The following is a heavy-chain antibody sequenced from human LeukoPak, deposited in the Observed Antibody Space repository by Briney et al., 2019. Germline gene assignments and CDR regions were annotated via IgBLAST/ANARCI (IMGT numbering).Heavy chain of an antibody. Sequence: PSETLSLTCAVYGGSFSGYYWSWIRQPPGKGLEWIGEINHSGSTNYNPSLKSRVTISVDTSKNQFSLKLSSVTAADTAVYYCAREKYSSSWYFNYYYYMDVWGKGTTVTVSS. CDR3: AREKYSSSWYFNYYYYMDV. CDR2: INHSGST. J-gene: IGHJ6*03. V-gene: IGHV4-34*01. D-gene: IGHD6-13*01. CDR1: GGSFSGYY.